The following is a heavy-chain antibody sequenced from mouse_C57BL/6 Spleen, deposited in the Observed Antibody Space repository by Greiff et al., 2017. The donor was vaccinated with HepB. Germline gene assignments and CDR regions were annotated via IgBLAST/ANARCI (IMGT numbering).Heavy chain of an antibody. CDR3: ARGGTAQAYYFDY. J-gene: IGHJ2*01. Sequence: VQLVESGAELARPGASVKMSCKASGYTFTSYTMHWVKQRPGQGLEWIGYINPSSGYTKYNQKFKDKATLTADKSSSTAYMQLSSLTSEDSAVYYCARGGTAQAYYFDYWGQGTTLTVSS. CDR1: GYTFTSYT. V-gene: IGHV1-4*01. CDR2: INPSSGYT. D-gene: IGHD3-2*02.